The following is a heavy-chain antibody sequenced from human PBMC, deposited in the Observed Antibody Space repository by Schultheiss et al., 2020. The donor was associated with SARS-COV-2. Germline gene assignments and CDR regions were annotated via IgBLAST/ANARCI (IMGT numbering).Heavy chain of an antibody. V-gene: IGHV4-61*05. CDR1: GGSISSSSYY. D-gene: IGHD3-10*01. CDR2: IYYSGST. J-gene: IGHJ6*02. Sequence: SETLSLTCTVSGGSISSSSYYWGWIRQPPGKGLEWIGYIYYSGSTNYNPSLKSRVTISVDTSKNQFSLKLSSVTAADTAVYYCARAGYGSGSYYNPPTGMDVWGQGTTVTVSS. CDR3: ARAGYGSGSYYNPPTGMDV.